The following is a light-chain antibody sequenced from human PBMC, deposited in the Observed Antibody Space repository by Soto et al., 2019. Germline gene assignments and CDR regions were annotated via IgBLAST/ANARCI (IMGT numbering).Light chain of an antibody. V-gene: IGKV3-15*01. CDR1: QSISSN. CDR3: QQHNNWPYT. CDR2: GAS. Sequence: EIVMTQSPATLSVSPGERATLSCRASQSISSNVAWYQQKPGQAPRLLIYGASTRATGIPARFSGSGSGTEFTLTISSLQSEDFAVYFCQQHNNWPYTFGQGP. J-gene: IGKJ2*01.